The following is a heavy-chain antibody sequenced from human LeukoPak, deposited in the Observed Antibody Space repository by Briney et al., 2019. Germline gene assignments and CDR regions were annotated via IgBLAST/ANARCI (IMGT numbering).Heavy chain of an antibody. J-gene: IGHJ4*02. CDR1: GFTFINYW. Sequence: PGGSLRLSCAASGFTFINYWMSWVRQAPGKGLEWVANINQNGGEKYYIDSVKGRFTISRDNAKNSLYLQMNSLRVEDAAVYYCGRMKGSGTYSSFDYWGQGTPVTVSS. CDR3: GRMKGSGTYSSFDY. D-gene: IGHD3-10*01. CDR2: INQNGGEK. V-gene: IGHV3-7*01.